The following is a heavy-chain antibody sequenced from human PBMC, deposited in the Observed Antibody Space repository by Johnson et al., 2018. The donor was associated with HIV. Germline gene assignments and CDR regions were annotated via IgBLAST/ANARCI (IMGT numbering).Heavy chain of an antibody. Sequence: QVQLVESGGGVVQPGRSLRLSCAASGFTFSSYGMHWVRQAPGKGLEWVAVIWYDGSNKYYADSVKGRFTISRDKSKDSLYLQMNSLKTEDTAVYYCTTGHYYDSSGDAFDIWGQGTMVTVSS. CDR1: GFTFSSYG. D-gene: IGHD3-22*01. J-gene: IGHJ3*02. CDR2: IWYDGSNK. CDR3: TTGHYYDSSGDAFDI. V-gene: IGHV3-33*01.